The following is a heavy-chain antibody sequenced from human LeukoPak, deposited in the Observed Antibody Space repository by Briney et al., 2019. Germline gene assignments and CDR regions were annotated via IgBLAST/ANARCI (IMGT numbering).Heavy chain of an antibody. CDR1: GGTFSSYA. V-gene: IGHV1-69*05. CDR2: IIPIFGTA. Sequence: SVKASCKASGGTFSSYAISWVRQAPGQGLEWMGRIIPIFGTANYAQKFQGRVTITTDESTSTAYLELSSLRSEDTAVYYCARDGYRRGGYNLIDYWGQRTLVTVSS. D-gene: IGHD5-24*01. J-gene: IGHJ4*02. CDR3: ARDGYRRGGYNLIDY.